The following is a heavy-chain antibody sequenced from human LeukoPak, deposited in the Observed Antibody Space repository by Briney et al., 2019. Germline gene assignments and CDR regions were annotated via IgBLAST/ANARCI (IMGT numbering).Heavy chain of an antibody. J-gene: IGHJ3*02. CDR2: IYHSGST. V-gene: IGHV4-30-2*01. D-gene: IGHD5-24*01. CDR3: ARDDIRDGYNYPHAFDI. Sequence: TLSLTCTVSGGSISSGGYYWNWIRQPPGKGLEWIGYIYHSGSTYYNPSLKSRVTISVDRSKNQFSLKLTSVTAADTAVYYCARDDIRDGYNYPHAFDIWGLGTMVTVSS. CDR1: GGSISSGGYY.